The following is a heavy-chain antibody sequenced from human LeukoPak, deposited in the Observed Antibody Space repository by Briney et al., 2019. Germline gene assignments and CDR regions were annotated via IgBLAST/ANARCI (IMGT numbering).Heavy chain of an antibody. V-gene: IGHV1-8*01. J-gene: IGHJ4*02. CDR3: ARANYYGSGKKDLDY. Sequence: ASVKVSCKASVYTFTTYDINWVRQATGQGLEWMGWMNPNSGNTGYAQKFQGRVTMTRNTSMSTAYMELNSLRSEDTAVHYCARANYYGSGKKDLDYWGQGTLVTVSS. CDR2: MNPNSGNT. D-gene: IGHD3-10*01. CDR1: VYTFTTYD.